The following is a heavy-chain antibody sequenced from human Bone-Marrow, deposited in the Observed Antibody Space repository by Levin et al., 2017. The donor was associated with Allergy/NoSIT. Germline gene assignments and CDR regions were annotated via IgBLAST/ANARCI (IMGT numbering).Heavy chain of an antibody. J-gene: IGHJ5*02. CDR1: GGSISNGYHY. D-gene: IGHD2-15*01. Sequence: SETLSLTCSVSGGSISNGYHYWTWIRQPPGKGLEWIGYIFVGGITNYNPSLGSRVSISVDTSKNQFSLPLSSVTAADTAVYFCATVVPTATRHWFDPWGQGIRVTVSS. V-gene: IGHV4-30-4*01. CDR2: IFVGGIT. CDR3: ATVVPTATRHWFDP.